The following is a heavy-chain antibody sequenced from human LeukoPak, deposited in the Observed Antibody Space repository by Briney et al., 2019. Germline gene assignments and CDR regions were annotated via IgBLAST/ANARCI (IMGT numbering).Heavy chain of an antibody. CDR1: GFTFSTYA. J-gene: IGHJ4*02. V-gene: IGHV3-23*01. CDR2: ISGSGGST. Sequence: GSLRLSCAASGFTFSTYAMSWVRQAPGKGLEWVSVISGSGGSTYYADSMKGRFTISRDNSKNTLYLQMNSLRAEDTAVYYCAKQYYGSGSYYVRFDYWGRGTLVTVSS. CDR3: AKQYYGSGSYYVRFDY. D-gene: IGHD3-10*01.